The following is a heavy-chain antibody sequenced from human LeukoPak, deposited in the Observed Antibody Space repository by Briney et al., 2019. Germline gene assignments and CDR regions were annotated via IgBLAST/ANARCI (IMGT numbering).Heavy chain of an antibody. Sequence: ASVKVSCKASGGTFSSYAISWVRQAPGQGLEWMGGIIPIFGTANYAQKFQGRVTITADESTSTAYMGLSSLRSEDTAVYYCATSGSYYLFDYWGQGTLVTVSS. CDR2: IIPIFGTA. D-gene: IGHD1-26*01. CDR3: ATSGSYYLFDY. J-gene: IGHJ4*02. V-gene: IGHV1-69*13. CDR1: GGTFSSYA.